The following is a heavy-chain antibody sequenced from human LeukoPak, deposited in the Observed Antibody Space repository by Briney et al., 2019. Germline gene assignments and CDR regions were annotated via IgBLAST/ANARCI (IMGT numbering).Heavy chain of an antibody. CDR3: ARGRTYYDFWSGYLDY. D-gene: IGHD3-3*01. CDR2: INHSGST. J-gene: IGHJ4*02. CDR1: GGSFSGYY. Sequence: PETLYLTCAVYGGSFSGYYWSWIRQPPGKGLEWIGEINHSGSTNYNPSLKSRVTISVDTSKNQFSLKLSSVTAADTAVYYCARGRTYYDFWSGYLDYWGQGTLVTVSS. V-gene: IGHV4-34*01.